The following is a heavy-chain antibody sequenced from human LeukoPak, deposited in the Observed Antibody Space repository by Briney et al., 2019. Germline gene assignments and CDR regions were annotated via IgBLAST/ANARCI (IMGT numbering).Heavy chain of an antibody. CDR1: GGSISSSSYY. V-gene: IGHV4-39*01. CDR3: ARRINMVRGVMWDTFDY. J-gene: IGHJ4*02. CDR2: IYYSGST. D-gene: IGHD3-10*01. Sequence: TPSETLSLTCTVSGGSISSSSYYWGWIRQPPGKGLERIGSIYYSGSTYYNPSLKGRVTISVDTSKHQFSLKLRSVTAAAPALYFCARRINMVRGVMWDTFDYWGQGTLVTVSS.